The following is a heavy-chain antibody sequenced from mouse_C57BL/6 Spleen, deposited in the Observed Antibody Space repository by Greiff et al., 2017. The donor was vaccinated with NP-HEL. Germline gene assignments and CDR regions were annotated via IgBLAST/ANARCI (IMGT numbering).Heavy chain of an antibody. CDR3: ARVWDYEYGRGYYFDY. CDR2: INPSNGGT. CDR1: GYTFTSYW. D-gene: IGHD2-4*01. V-gene: IGHV1-53*01. J-gene: IGHJ2*01. Sequence: QVQLQQPGTELVKPGASVKLSCKASGYTFTSYWMHWVKQRPGQGLEWIGNINPSNGGTNYNEKFKSKATLTVDKSSSTAYMQLSSLTSEDSAVYYWARVWDYEYGRGYYFDYWGQGTTLTVSS.